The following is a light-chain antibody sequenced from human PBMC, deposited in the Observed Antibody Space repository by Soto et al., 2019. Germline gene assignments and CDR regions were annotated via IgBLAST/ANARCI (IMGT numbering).Light chain of an antibody. CDR3: QQYGSSPFT. CDR2: GAS. Sequence: EDALTQSPGTLSLSPGARATLSCRASQSVANNYLAWYQQKPGQAPRLLIYGASSRATGIPDRFSGSGSGTDFTLTISRPEPEDLPVYYCQQYGSSPFTSDPRTEVDIK. CDR1: QSVANNY. J-gene: IGKJ3*01. V-gene: IGKV3-20*01.